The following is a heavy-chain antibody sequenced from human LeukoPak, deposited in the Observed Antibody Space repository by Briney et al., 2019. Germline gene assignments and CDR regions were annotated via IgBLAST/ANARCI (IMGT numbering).Heavy chain of an antibody. CDR2: INSDGSSA. J-gene: IGHJ4*02. CDR1: GFSFSDYW. Sequence: GGSLRLSCAASGFSFSDYWMHWVRQAPGKGLVWVSRINSDGSSATYADSVKGRFTISRDNARDTLYLQMNSLRAEDTAVYYCARDVGYSPDSWGQGTLVTVVS. D-gene: IGHD3-22*01. V-gene: IGHV3-74*01. CDR3: ARDVGYSPDS.